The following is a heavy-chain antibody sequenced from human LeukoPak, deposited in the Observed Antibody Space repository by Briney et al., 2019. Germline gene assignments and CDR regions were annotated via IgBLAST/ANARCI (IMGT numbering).Heavy chain of an antibody. J-gene: IGHJ1*01. CDR2: FDPEDGET. D-gene: IGHD6-13*01. V-gene: IGHV1-24*01. Sequence: GASVKVSCKVSGYTLTELSMHWVRQAPGKGLEWMGGFDPEDGETIYAQKFQGRVTMTEDTSTDTAYMELSSLRSEDTAVYYCATDPIAAAGTEYFQHWGQGTLVTVSS. CDR1: GYTLTELS. CDR3: ATDPIAAAGTEYFQH.